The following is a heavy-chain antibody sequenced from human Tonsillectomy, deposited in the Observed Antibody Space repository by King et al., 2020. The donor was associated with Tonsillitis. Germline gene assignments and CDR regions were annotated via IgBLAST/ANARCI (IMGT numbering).Heavy chain of an antibody. Sequence: TLKESGPVLVKPTETLTLTCTVSGFSLSNARMGVSWIRQPPGRALEWLAHIFSNDEKSYSTPLKTRLTISKETSKSQVVLTLTNMDPEDTATYYCARTGFWSGYYTFHFDYWGQGSLVTVSS. CDR1: GFSLSNARMG. D-gene: IGHD3-3*01. J-gene: IGHJ4*02. CDR3: ARTGFWSGYYTFHFDY. V-gene: IGHV2-26*01. CDR2: IFSNDEK.